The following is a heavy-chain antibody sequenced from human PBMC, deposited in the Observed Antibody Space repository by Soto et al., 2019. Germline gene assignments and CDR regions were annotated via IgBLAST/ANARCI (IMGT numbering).Heavy chain of an antibody. J-gene: IGHJ4*02. CDR2: IDPSDSQT. CDR1: GYSFAGYW. V-gene: IGHV5-10-1*01. Sequence: ESLKISFKGAGYSFAGYWITWVRQNPGKGLEWMGRIDPSDSQTYYSPSFRGHVTISVTKSITTVFVQWSSLRASDTAMYYCARQIYDSDTGPNFQYYFDSWGQGTPVTVSS. CDR3: ARQIYDSDTGPNFQYYFDS. D-gene: IGHD3-22*01.